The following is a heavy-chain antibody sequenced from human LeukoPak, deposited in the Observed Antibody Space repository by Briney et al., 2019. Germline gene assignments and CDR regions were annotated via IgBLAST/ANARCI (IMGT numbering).Heavy chain of an antibody. CDR1: GGPISSGPYF. Sequence: TLSLTCSVSGGPISSGPYFWRWIRQSPGQRLEWIGHIWPSGRTNYNPSLSGRVPISLDKSRNHFTLMVTAVTAADTAFYYCARKGPEHLPTYFDHWGRGILVTVSS. J-gene: IGHJ4*02. D-gene: IGHD2-21*01. CDR3: ARKGPEHLPTYFDH. V-gene: IGHV4-30-2*06. CDR2: IWPSGRT.